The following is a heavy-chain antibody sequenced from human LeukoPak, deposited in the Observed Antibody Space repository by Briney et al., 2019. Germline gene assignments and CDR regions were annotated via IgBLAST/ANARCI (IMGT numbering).Heavy chain of an antibody. D-gene: IGHD3-22*01. CDR1: GGSFSGYY. CDR2: INHSGST. J-gene: IGHJ3*02. CDR3: ARVGPYYYDSSGYISAFDI. V-gene: IGHV4-34*01. Sequence: ASETLSLTCAVYGGSFSGYYWSWIRQPPGKGLEWIGEINHSGSTNYNPSLKSRVTISVDTSKNQFSLKLSSVTAADTAVYYCARVGPYYYDSSGYISAFDIWGQGTMVTVSS.